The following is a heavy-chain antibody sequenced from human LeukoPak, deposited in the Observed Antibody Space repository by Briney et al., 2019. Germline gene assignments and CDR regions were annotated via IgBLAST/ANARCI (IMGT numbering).Heavy chain of an antibody. J-gene: IGHJ4*02. CDR2: INSDGSST. Sequence: GGSLRLSCAASGFTFSNYWMHWVRQAPGGGWVCVSCINSDGSSTTYADSGKGRFTISRDNAKNTLYLQMNSLRAEDTAVYYCVRGKGEYQMLMRYWGQGTLVTVSS. D-gene: IGHD2-2*01. V-gene: IGHV3-74*01. CDR1: GFTFSNYW. CDR3: VRGKGEYQMLMRY.